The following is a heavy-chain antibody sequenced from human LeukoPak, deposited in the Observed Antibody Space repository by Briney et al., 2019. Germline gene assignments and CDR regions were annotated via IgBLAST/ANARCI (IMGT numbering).Heavy chain of an antibody. CDR3: TVNYCSGATCYMY. D-gene: IGHD2-15*01. CDR2: ISGGGDAT. J-gene: IGHJ4*02. Sequence: GGSLRLSCAASDFTFSTYAMSWVRQAPGKGLEWVSTISGGGDATYYADSVKGRFTISRDNSKNTLYLQMNSLRAEDTAVYYCTVNYCSGATCYMYWGQGTLVTVSS. V-gene: IGHV3-23*01. CDR1: DFTFSTYA.